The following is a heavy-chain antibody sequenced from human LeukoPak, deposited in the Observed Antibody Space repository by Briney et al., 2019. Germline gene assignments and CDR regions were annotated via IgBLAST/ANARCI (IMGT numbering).Heavy chain of an antibody. Sequence: ASVKVSCKASGGTFSSYAISWVRQAPGQGLEWMGGIIPIFGTANYAQKFQGRVTITADESTSTAYMELSSLRSEDTAVYYCARVTDCGGDCCDYWGQGTLVTVSS. CDR2: IIPIFGTA. CDR3: ARVTDCGGDCCDY. CDR1: GGTFSSYA. J-gene: IGHJ4*02. V-gene: IGHV1-69*01. D-gene: IGHD2-21*01.